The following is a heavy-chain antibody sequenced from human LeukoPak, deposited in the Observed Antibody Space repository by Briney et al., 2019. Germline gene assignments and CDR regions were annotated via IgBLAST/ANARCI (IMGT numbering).Heavy chain of an antibody. V-gene: IGHV3-64*01. CDR1: GFTFSSYA. J-gene: IGHJ4*02. D-gene: IGHD5-12*01. Sequence: GGSLRLSCAASGFTFSSYAMHWVRQAPGKGLEYVSAVSSNGGSTYYANSVKGRFTISRDNSKNTLYLQMGSLRAEDMAVYYCARGSPTVQSGYSGYEDLDYWGQGTLVTVSS. CDR3: ARGSPTVQSGYSGYEDLDY. CDR2: VSSNGGST.